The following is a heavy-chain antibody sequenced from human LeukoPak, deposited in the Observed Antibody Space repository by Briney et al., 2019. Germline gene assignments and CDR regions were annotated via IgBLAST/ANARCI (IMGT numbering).Heavy chain of an antibody. J-gene: IGHJ4*02. CDR3: AKVYASGWLLDY. V-gene: IGHV3-23*01. CDR1: AFTFSSYA. Sequence: GGSLRLSCAASAFTFSSYAMSWVRQAPGKGLEWVSGISGSGGSTYYVDSVKGRFTISRDNSKNTLYLQMNSLRAEDTAIYYCAKVYASGWLLDYWGQGTLVTVSS. CDR2: ISGSGGST. D-gene: IGHD6-19*01.